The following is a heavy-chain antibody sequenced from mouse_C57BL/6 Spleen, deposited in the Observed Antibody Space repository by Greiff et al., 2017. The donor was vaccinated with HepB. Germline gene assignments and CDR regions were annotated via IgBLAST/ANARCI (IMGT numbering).Heavy chain of an antibody. V-gene: IGHV2-2*01. CDR2: IWSGGST. D-gene: IGHD2-2*01. CDR3: ARGRSYGCDVDY. J-gene: IGHJ3*01. CDR1: GFSLTSYG. Sequence: QVQLQQSGPGLVQPSQSLSITCTVSGFSLTSYGVHWVRQSPGKGLEWLGVIWSGGSTDYNAAFISRLSISKDNSKSQVFFKMNSLQADDTAIYYCARGRSYGCDVDYWGQGTLVTVSA.